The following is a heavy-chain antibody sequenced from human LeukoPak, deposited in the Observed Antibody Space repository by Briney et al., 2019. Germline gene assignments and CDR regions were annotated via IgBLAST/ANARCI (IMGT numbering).Heavy chain of an antibody. CDR2: ISYDGSNK. CDR1: GFTFSSYA. Sequence: GGSLRLSCAASGFTFSSYAMNWARQPPGKGLEWGAVISYDGSNKYYADSVKGRFTISRDNSKNTLYLQMYSLRAEDTAVYYCASQDYDSSGYYHAPWGQGTLVTVSS. CDR3: ASQDYDSSGYYHAP. J-gene: IGHJ5*02. V-gene: IGHV3-30*04. D-gene: IGHD3-22*01.